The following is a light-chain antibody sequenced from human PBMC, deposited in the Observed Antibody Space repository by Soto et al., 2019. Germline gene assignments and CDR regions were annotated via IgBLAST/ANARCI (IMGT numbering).Light chain of an antibody. CDR2: QNT. J-gene: IGLJ2*01. CDR3: QSHDSSLNVVI. Sequence: QSVLTQPPSVYGAPGQRVTISCTGSSSNIGAGYDVFCDQHFPGTAPKLLIFQNTHRPSGVPDRFSGSKSGTSASLAITGLQAEDEADYYCQSHDSSLNVVIFCCGTKLTAL. CDR1: SSNIGAGYD. V-gene: IGLV1-40*01.